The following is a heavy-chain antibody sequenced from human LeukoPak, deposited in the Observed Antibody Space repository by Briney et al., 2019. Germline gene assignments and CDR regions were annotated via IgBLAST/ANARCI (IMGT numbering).Heavy chain of an antibody. CDR1: GLTFSGSA. CDR2: IRSKANSYAT. V-gene: IGHV3-73*01. CDR3: TTGPLYYYYGMDV. Sequence: GGSLKLSCAASGLTFSGSAMHWVRQASGKGLEWVGRIRSKANSYATAYAASVKGRFTISRDDLKNTAYLQMNSLKTEDTAVHYCTTGPLYYYYGMDVWGQGTTVTVSS. J-gene: IGHJ6*02.